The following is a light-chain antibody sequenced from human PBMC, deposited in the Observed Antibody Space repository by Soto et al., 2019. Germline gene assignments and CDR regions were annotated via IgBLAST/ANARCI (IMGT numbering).Light chain of an antibody. CDR3: AAWDDSLSVL. Sequence: QSVLTQSPSASGTPGQRVTISCSGSSSNIEKNYVYWYQQLPGTAPKLLIYRNNQRPSGVPDRFSGSKSGTSASLAISGLRSEDEADYYCAAWDDSLSVLFGGGTKVTVL. CDR1: SSNIEKNY. J-gene: IGLJ3*02. V-gene: IGLV1-47*01. CDR2: RNN.